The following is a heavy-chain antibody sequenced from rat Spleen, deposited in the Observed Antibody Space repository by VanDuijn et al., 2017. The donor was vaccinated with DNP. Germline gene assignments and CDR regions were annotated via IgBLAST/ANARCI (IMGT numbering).Heavy chain of an antibody. J-gene: IGHJ4*01. CDR1: AYSITTNY. D-gene: IGHD1-3*01. V-gene: IGHV3-1*01. CDR2: ISYSGST. CDR3: ARSVRATSYYAMDA. Sequence: EVQLQESGPGLVKPSQSLSLTCSVTAYSITTNYWGWTRKFPGNKMEWVGHISYSGSTSYNPSLKSRISISRDTSKNQFFLQLNSVSTDDTATYYCARSVRATSYYAMDAWGQGTSVTVSS.